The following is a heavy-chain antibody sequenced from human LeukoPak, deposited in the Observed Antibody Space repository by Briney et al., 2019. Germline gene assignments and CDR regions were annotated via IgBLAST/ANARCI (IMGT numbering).Heavy chain of an antibody. J-gene: IGHJ4*02. CDR1: GFSLSTSGVG. Sequence: SGPTLLNPTQTLTLTCTFSGFSLSTSGVGVGWIRQPPEKALEWLSLIYWDDDKRYSPSLKSRLTITKDTSKNQVVLTMTNMDPVDTATYYCAHSKLYYYGSGCYYNYFDYWGQGTLVTVSS. V-gene: IGHV2-5*02. D-gene: IGHD3-10*01. CDR3: AHSKLYYYGSGCYYNYFDY. CDR2: IYWDDDK.